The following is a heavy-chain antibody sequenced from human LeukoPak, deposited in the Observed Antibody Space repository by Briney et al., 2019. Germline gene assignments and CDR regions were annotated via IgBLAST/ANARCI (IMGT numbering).Heavy chain of an antibody. J-gene: IGHJ6*03. CDR2: ISGSGNYI. CDR1: EVTFSTYT. V-gene: IGHV3-21*06. Sequence: GGSLRLSCAASEVTFSTYTMTWVRQAPGKGLEWVSSISGSGNYIYYADSLKGRFTISRDNANNLLFLQMSSLRAEDTAVYFCAGLRRAYYYYMDVWGKGTTVSISS. CDR3: AGLRRAYYYYMDV.